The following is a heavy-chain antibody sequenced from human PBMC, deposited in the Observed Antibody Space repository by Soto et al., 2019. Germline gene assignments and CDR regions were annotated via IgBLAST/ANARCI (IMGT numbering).Heavy chain of an antibody. CDR3: ARDLGYCNSSGCFRNWFDN. CDR1: GYSFRTHG. Sequence: QVQLVQSGAEVKTPGASVKVSCRASGYSFRTHGISWVRQAPGQGLEWMGWISTYDDKTNFPQKFQGRITITTDTSTSTAYMELRSLSSDDTAVYFCARDLGYCNSSGCFRNWFDNCGQGTLVSIAS. D-gene: IGHD2-15*01. J-gene: IGHJ5*02. V-gene: IGHV1-18*01. CDR2: ISTYDDKT.